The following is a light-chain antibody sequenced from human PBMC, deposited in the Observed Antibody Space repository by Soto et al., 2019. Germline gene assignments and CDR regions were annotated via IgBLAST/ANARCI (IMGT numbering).Light chain of an antibody. CDR2: DNN. CDR3: QSYDNSLSAAG. V-gene: IGLV1-40*01. Sequence: QSVLTQPPSVSGAPGQRVTISCTGSSSNTGAGYDVHWYQQLPGTAPKLLIYDNNNRPSGVPDRFSGSKSGTSASLAITGLQTEDEADYYCQSYDNSLSAAGFGGGTKLTVL. CDR1: SSNTGAGYD. J-gene: IGLJ2*01.